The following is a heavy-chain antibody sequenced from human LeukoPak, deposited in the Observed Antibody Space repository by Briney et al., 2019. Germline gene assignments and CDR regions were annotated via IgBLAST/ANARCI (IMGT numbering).Heavy chain of an antibody. D-gene: IGHD2-21*01. CDR3: ATSMAQDVDAFHI. J-gene: IGHJ3*02. Sequence: GGSLRLSCAASGFTFSNYGMHWVRQAPGKGLEWVSSISSRSTYIYYADSVKGRFTISRDNAKNSLYLQMNNLRAEDTAMFYCATSMAQDVDAFHIWGQGTMVTVSS. V-gene: IGHV3-21*01. CDR1: GFTFSNYG. CDR2: ISSRSTYI.